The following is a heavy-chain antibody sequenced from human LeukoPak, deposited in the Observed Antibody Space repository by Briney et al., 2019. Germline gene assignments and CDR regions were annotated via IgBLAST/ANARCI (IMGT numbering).Heavy chain of an antibody. Sequence: GASPRLSCAASGFTFSSYAMSWVRQAPGKGLEWVSAISGSGGSTYYADSVKGRFTISRDNSKNTLYLQMNSLRAEDTAVYYCAKGQLAVAGYFDYWGQGTLVTVSS. D-gene: IGHD6-19*01. CDR1: GFTFSSYA. CDR2: ISGSGGST. J-gene: IGHJ4*02. V-gene: IGHV3-23*01. CDR3: AKGQLAVAGYFDY.